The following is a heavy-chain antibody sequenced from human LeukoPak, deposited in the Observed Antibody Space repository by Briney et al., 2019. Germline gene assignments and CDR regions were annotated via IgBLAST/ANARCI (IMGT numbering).Heavy chain of an antibody. CDR2: IYYSGST. J-gene: IGHJ4*02. V-gene: IGHV4-39*07. Sequence: SETLSLTCTVSGGSISSSSYYWGWIRQPPGKGLEWIGSIYYSGSTYYNPSLKSRVTISVDTSKNQFSLKLSSVTAADTAVYYCARVQLAYSYGLFDNWGQGSLVTVSS. D-gene: IGHD4-11*01. CDR1: GGSISSSSYY. CDR3: ARVQLAYSYGLFDN.